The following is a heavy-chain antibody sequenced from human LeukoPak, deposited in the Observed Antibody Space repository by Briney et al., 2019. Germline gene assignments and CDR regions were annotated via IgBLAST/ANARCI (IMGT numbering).Heavy chain of an antibody. CDR1: GYTFTSYY. Sequence: ASVKVSCKASGYTFTSYYMYWVRQAPGQGLEWMGLINPSGGNIRYAQKFQGRVTMTRDTSTSTDYMELSSLRSEDTAIYYCARDNSVGDNAWWFDPWGQGTLVTVSS. CDR3: ARDNSVGDNAWWFDP. V-gene: IGHV1-46*01. CDR2: INPSGGNI. J-gene: IGHJ5*02. D-gene: IGHD1-26*01.